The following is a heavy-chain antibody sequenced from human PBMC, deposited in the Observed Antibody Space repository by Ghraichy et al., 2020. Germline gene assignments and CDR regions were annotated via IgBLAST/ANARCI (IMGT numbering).Heavy chain of an antibody. V-gene: IGHV1-46*01. CDR2: INPSGGST. D-gene: IGHD2-21*02. J-gene: IGHJ4*02. Sequence: ASVKVSCKASGYTFTSYYMHWVRQAPGQGLEWMGIINPSGGSTSYAQKFQGRVTMTRDTSTSTVYMELSSLRSEDTAVYYCARGGAYCGGDCYSFDYWGQGTLVTVSS. CDR3: ARGGAYCGGDCYSFDY. CDR1: GYTFTSYY.